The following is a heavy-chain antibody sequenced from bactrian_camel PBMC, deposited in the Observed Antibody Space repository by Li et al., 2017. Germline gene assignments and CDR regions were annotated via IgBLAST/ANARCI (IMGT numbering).Heavy chain of an antibody. J-gene: IGHJ4*01. V-gene: IGHV3S40*01. CDR1: GFKFSSYD. CDR2: LNGASSIT. CDR3: VGGLFNSGGSY. Sequence: VQLVESGGGSVQPGGSLRLSCAAGGFKFSSYDMTWVRQGPGKGLEWVSGLNGASSITSYANSVKGRFTISRDNAKNTVYLQMNSLKLEDTAVYYCVGGLFNSGGSYWGQGTQVTVS.